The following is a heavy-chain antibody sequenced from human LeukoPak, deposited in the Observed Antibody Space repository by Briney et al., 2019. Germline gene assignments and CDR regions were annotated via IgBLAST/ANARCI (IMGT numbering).Heavy chain of an antibody. CDR3: MKGFSVHFDY. Sequence: GGSLRLSCAASGFTFSNFAMHWVRQAPGKGLEWVAFIQCDGTTENYADSVKGRFTLSRDNSKNTRYLQMNSLRAEDTAVYYCMKGFSVHFDYWGQANLVTV. V-gene: IGHV3-30*02. D-gene: IGHD6-6*01. CDR2: IQCDGTTE. CDR1: GFTFSNFA. J-gene: IGHJ4*02.